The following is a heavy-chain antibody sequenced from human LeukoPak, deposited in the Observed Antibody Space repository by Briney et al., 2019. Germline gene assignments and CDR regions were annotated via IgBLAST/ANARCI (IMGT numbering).Heavy chain of an antibody. J-gene: IGHJ6*02. D-gene: IGHD3-10*01. Sequence: SETLSLTCTVSGGSISSSSYYWGWIRQPPGKGLEWIGSIFYSGSTYYNPSLKSRVTISVDTSKTQLSLKLSSVTAADTAVYYCARAGSGSYYAGHYHYAMDVWGQGTTVTVSS. CDR2: IFYSGST. V-gene: IGHV4-39*01. CDR3: ARAGSGSYYAGHYHYAMDV. CDR1: GGSISSSSYY.